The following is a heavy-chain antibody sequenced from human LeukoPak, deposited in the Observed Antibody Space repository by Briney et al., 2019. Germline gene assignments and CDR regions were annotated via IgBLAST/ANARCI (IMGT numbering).Heavy chain of an antibody. J-gene: IGHJ4*02. V-gene: IGHV4-34*01. Sequence: SETLSLTCAVYGGSFSGYYWSWIRQPPGKGLEWIGEINHSGSTNYNPSLKSRVTISADTSKNQFSLKLSSVTAADTAVYYCARASKYYDFWSGYFQPALDYWGQGTLVTVSS. CDR3: ARASKYYDFWSGYFQPALDY. CDR2: INHSGST. CDR1: GGSFSGYY. D-gene: IGHD3-3*01.